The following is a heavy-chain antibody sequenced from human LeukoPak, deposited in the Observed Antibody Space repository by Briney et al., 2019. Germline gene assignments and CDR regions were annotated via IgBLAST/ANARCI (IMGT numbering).Heavy chain of an antibody. CDR1: GFTFDDYA. CDR2: INWNSGSI. V-gene: IGHV3-9*01. CDR3: AKGRGDSYGYLADY. Sequence: GGSLRLSCAASGFTFDDYAMHWVRQAPGKGLEWVSGINWNSGSIGYADSVKGRFTISRDNAKNSLYLQMNSLRAEDTALYYCAKGRGDSYGYLADYWGQGTLVTVSS. J-gene: IGHJ4*02. D-gene: IGHD5-18*01.